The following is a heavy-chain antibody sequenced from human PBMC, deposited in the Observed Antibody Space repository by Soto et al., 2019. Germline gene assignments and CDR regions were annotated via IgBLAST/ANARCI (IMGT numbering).Heavy chain of an antibody. CDR2: FVPIVGTT. CDR1: GGTFSSYT. V-gene: IGHV1-69*01. D-gene: IGHD1-26*01. Sequence: VQLVQSGAEVKQPGSSVKVSCKASGGTFSSYTVTWVRQAPGQGLEWMGGFVPIVGTTDYSQNFQGRLTITADESATTGYMELSSLTSDDTARYYCAIGSTYSGEFEFWGQGNRVTVSS. CDR3: AIGSTYSGEFEF. J-gene: IGHJ4*02.